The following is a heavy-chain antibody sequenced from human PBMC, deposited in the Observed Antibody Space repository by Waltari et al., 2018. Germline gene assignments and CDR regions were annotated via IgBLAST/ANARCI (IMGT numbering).Heavy chain of an antibody. V-gene: IGHV1-3*01. J-gene: IGHJ4*02. CDR3: ARSYYYDSSGSTATTFDY. CDR1: GYTLTSFA. Sequence: QVQLVQSGTEVKKPGASVKLSCKASGYTLTSFAMHWVRQAPGPSVEWMGGINASSVNKKYSQKFQGRVTITWDTSASTVYMELTSLRSEDTAVYYCARSYYYDSSGSTATTFDYWGQGTLVTVSS. D-gene: IGHD3-22*01. CDR2: INASSVNK.